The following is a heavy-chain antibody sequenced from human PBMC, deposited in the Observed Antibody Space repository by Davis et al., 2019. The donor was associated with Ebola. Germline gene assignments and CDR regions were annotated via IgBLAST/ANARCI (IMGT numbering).Heavy chain of an antibody. CDR2: IYTSGST. CDR3: ARDDWKRWLRRSAFDI. D-gene: IGHD5-24*01. Sequence: PSETLSLTCTVSGGSISSYYWSWIRQPAGKGLEWIGRIYTSGSTNYNPSLKSRVTMSVDTSKNHFSLNLSSVTAADTAVYYCARDDWKRWLRRSAFDIWGQGTMVTVSS. J-gene: IGHJ3*02. V-gene: IGHV4-4*07. CDR1: GGSISSYY.